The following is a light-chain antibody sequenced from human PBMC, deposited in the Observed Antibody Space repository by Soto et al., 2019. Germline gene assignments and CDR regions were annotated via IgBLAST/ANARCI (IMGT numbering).Light chain of an antibody. V-gene: IGKV1-9*01. CDR3: QQYNSYRT. J-gene: IGKJ1*01. CDR2: GAS. CDR1: PAIASF. Sequence: IQLTQSPSSLSASVGDRVTITCRASPAIASFLAWYQQKPGTAPKLLIYGASTLQSGVPSRFSGSRSGIDYTLTIASLQPDDFATYYCQQYNSYRTFGQGTKVDIK.